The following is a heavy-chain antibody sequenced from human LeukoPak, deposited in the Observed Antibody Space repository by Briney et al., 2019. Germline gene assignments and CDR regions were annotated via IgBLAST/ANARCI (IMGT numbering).Heavy chain of an antibody. Sequence: GGSLRLSCAASGFTFSGYAMTWVRQAPGKGLEWVSGISGSGGGTYYTDSVKGRFTISRDNSKNTLYLQMNSLRAEDTAVYYCAKDLYTSRYACCFDYWGQGTLVTVSS. CDR2: ISGSGGGT. D-gene: IGHD6-13*01. J-gene: IGHJ4*02. CDR1: GFTFSGYA. CDR3: AKDLYTSRYACCFDY. V-gene: IGHV3-23*01.